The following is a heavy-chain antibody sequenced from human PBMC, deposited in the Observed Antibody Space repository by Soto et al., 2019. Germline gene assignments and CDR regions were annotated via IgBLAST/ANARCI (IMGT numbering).Heavy chain of an antibody. Sequence: QVQLVQSGAEVKKPGSSVKVSCKASGGTFRNYAISWVRQAPGQGLECMGGIIPIFDTATYAQKFQGRVTIIADKSTYTVYLQLSSLRSEDPAVYYCARGAPDSSNWRYGLQTFDSWGQGSLVTVSS. J-gene: IGHJ5*01. CDR1: GGTFRNYA. CDR3: ARGAPDSSNWRYGLQTFDS. CDR2: IIPIFDTA. V-gene: IGHV1-69*06. D-gene: IGHD4-4*01.